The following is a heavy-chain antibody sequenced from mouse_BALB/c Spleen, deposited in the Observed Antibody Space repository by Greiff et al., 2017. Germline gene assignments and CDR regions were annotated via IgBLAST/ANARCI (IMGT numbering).Heavy chain of an antibody. CDR3: ARDINGSYAMDY. CDR1: GFTFSDYG. CDR2: ISNLAYSI. V-gene: IGHV5-15*02. J-gene: IGHJ4*01. D-gene: IGHD1-1*01. Sequence: EVKLVESGGGLVQPGGSRKLSCAASGFTFSDYGMAWVRQAPGKGPEWVAFISNLAYSIYYADTVTGRFTISRENAKNTLYLEMSSLRSEDTAMYYCARDINGSYAMDYWGQGTSVTVSS.